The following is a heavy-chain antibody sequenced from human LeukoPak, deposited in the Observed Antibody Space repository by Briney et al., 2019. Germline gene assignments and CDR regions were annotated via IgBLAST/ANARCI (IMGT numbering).Heavy chain of an antibody. CDR2: IYTSGST. V-gene: IGHV4-61*02. J-gene: IGHJ4*02. Sequence: ASQTLSLTCTVSGGSISSGSYYWSWIRQPAGKGLEWIGRIYTSGSTNYNPSLKSRVTISVDTSKNQFSLKLSSVTAADTAVYYCATDLYGDPDYWGQGTLVTVSS. D-gene: IGHD4-17*01. CDR1: GGSISSGSYY. CDR3: ATDLYGDPDY.